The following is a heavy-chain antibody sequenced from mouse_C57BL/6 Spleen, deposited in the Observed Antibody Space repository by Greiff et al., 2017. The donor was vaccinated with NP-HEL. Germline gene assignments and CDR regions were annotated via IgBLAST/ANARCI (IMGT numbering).Heavy chain of an antibody. CDR3: DAWRVTTGANWFAY. Sequence: EVKLMESGGGLVKPGGSLKLSCAASGFTFSDYGMHWVRQAPEKGLEWVAYISSGSSTIYYADTVKGRFTISRDNAKNTLFLQMTSLRSEDTAMYYCDAWRVTTGANWFAYWGQGTLVTVSA. D-gene: IGHD2-2*01. CDR1: GFTFSDYG. V-gene: IGHV5-17*01. CDR2: ISSGSSTI. J-gene: IGHJ3*01.